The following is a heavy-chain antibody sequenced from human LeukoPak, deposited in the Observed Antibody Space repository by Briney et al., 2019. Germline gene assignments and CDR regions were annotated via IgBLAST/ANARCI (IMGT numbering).Heavy chain of an antibody. CDR2: ISGNGDP. V-gene: IGHV3-23*01. Sequence: GGSLRLSCATSQFNFNKFGMTWVRQAPGKGLEWVSSISGNGDPQYADSVQGRFAISRDSSRNTLYLQMNSLRAEDTAVYFCAKDPNGDYIGTFDIWGQGTMVTVSS. J-gene: IGHJ3*02. CDR3: AKDPNGDYIGTFDI. CDR1: QFNFNKFG. D-gene: IGHD4-17*01.